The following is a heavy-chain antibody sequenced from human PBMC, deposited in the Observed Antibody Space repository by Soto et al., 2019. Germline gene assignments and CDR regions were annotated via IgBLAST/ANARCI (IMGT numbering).Heavy chain of an antibody. Sequence: PSETLSLTCTVSGGPMISYYWSWIRQPPGRGLEWIGFIYYSGSTYYNPSLKSRVTISVDTSKNQFSLKLSSVTAADTAVYYCARRGGSSPFDYWGQGTLVTVSS. J-gene: IGHJ4*02. V-gene: IGHV4-59*04. CDR2: IYYSGST. D-gene: IGHD1-26*01. CDR3: ARRGGSSPFDY. CDR1: GGPMISYY.